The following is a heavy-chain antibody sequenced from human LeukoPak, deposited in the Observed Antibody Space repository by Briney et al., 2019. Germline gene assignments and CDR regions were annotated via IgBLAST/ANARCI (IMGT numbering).Heavy chain of an antibody. V-gene: IGHV4-34*01. CDR1: GGSFSGYY. Sequence: SETLSLTCAVYGGSFSGYYWSWIRQPPGKGLEWIGEINHSGSTNYNPSLKSRVTISVDTSKNQFSLKLSSVTAADTAVYYCARGGSIFGVVNHYYYMDAWGKGTTVTVSS. CDR3: ARGGSIFGVVNHYYYMDA. D-gene: IGHD3-3*01. J-gene: IGHJ6*03. CDR2: INHSGST.